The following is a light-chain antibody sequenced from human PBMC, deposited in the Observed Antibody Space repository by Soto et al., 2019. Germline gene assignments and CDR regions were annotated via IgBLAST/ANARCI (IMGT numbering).Light chain of an antibody. CDR3: QQLQRTPFT. Sequence: QLTQSPSSLSASVGDRVIITCRASQDVSRYLAWYQQKAGKAPKLLIYGASTLQSGVPSRFSGFGSGTEFTLTISSLQPEDFATYHCQQLQRTPFTFGPGTTVDV. CDR2: GAS. J-gene: IGKJ3*01. CDR1: QDVSRY. V-gene: IGKV1-9*01.